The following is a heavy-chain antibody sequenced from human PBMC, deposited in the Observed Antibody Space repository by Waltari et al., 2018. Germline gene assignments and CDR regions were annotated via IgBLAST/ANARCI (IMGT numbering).Heavy chain of an antibody. CDR1: GGSISSSY. V-gene: IGHV4-59*01. Sequence: QVQLQESGPGLVKPSETLSLTCTVSGGSISSSYWSWIRQPPGKGLEWIGYIYYSGSTKYNPALESRVTISVDTSKNQFSLKLDSVTAADTAVYFCARSRDGYNSQSPIDYWGQGALISVSS. J-gene: IGHJ4*02. CDR2: IYYSGST. D-gene: IGHD5-12*01. CDR3: ARSRDGYNSQSPIDY.